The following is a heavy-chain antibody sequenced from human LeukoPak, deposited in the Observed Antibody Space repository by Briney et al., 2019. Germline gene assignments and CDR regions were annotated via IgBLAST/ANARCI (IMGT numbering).Heavy chain of an antibody. J-gene: IGHJ5*02. Sequence: PSETLSLTCTVSGGSISSYYWSWIRQPPGKGLEWIGYIYYSGSTNYNPSLKSRVTISVDTSKNQFSLKLSSVTAADTAVYYCARLSSSWYIPNWFDPWGQGTLVTVSS. D-gene: IGHD6-13*01. CDR1: GGSISSYY. CDR2: IYYSGST. CDR3: ARLSSSWYIPNWFDP. V-gene: IGHV4-59*08.